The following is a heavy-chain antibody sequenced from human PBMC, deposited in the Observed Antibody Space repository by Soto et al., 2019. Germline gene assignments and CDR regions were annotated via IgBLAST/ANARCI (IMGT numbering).Heavy chain of an antibody. CDR1: GGSVSSGSYY. CDR2: IYYSGST. CDR3: ARGTSGDFDY. D-gene: IGHD3-10*01. Sequence: SETLSLTCTVSGGSVSSGSYYWSWIRQPPGKGLEWIGYIYYSGSTNYNPSLKSRVTISVDTSKNQFSLKLSSVTAADTAVYYCARGTSGDFDYWGHGTLVTVSS. V-gene: IGHV4-61*01. J-gene: IGHJ4*01.